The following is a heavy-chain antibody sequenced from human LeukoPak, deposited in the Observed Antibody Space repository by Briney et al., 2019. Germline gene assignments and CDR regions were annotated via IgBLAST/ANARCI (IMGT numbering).Heavy chain of an antibody. J-gene: IGHJ6*03. CDR1: GFTFSSYG. D-gene: IGHD6-19*01. Sequence: AGGSLRLSCAASGFTFSSYGMHWVRQAPGKGLEWVAFIRYDGSNKYCADSVKGRFTISRDNAKNSLYLQMNSLRAEDTAVYYCARTMAVAVAGTPYYYYYMDVWGKGTTVTVSS. CDR2: IRYDGSNK. V-gene: IGHV3-30*02. CDR3: ARTMAVAVAGTPYYYYYMDV.